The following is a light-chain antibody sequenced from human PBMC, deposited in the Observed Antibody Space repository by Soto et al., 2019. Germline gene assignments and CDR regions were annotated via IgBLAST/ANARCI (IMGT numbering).Light chain of an antibody. CDR1: QSVTT. Sequence: EIVLTQSPATLSLSPGEGATLPCRASQSVTTLGWYQQKPGQGPRLLIYDVSNRATGIPDRVSGRGSGTDLTLTISSLQPEDLAVYYCQQKNEWPLTFGGGTKVDIK. J-gene: IGKJ4*01. V-gene: IGKV3-11*01. CDR3: QQKNEWPLT. CDR2: DVS.